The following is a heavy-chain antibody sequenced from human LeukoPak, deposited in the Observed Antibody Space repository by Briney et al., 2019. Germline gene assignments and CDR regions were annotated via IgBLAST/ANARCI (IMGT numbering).Heavy chain of an antibody. D-gene: IGHD3-10*01. CDR1: GFTFSNAW. CDR2: IKSKTDGGTT. Sequence: GGSLRLSCAASGFTFSNAWMSWVRQAPGKGLEWVGRIKSKTDGGTTDYAAPVKGRCTISRYDSKNTLYLQMNSLKTEDTAVYYCTTGVTYYYGSGRYPRDDAFDIWGQGTMVTVSS. V-gene: IGHV3-15*01. CDR3: TTGVTYYYGSGRYPRDDAFDI. J-gene: IGHJ3*02.